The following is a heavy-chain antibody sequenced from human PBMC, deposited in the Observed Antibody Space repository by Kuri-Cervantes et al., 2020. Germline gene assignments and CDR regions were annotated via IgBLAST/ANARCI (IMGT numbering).Heavy chain of an antibody. Sequence: ASVKVSCKASGYTFTGYYMHWVRQAPGQGLEWMGWINPNSGGTNYAQKFQGRVTMTTDTSISTAYMELSRLRSDDTAVYYCARARWVVVFGVSRPWFDPWGQGTLVTVSS. V-gene: IGHV1-2*02. J-gene: IGHJ5*02. CDR2: INPNSGGT. D-gene: IGHD3-3*01. CDR1: GYTFTGYY. CDR3: ARARWVVVFGVSRPWFDP.